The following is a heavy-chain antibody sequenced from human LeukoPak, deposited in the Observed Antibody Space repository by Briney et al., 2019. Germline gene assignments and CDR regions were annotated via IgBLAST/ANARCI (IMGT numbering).Heavy chain of an antibody. V-gene: IGHV3-23*01. CDR3: AKIHQNRVVVGAKGAFDI. Sequence: GGSLRLSCEASGLTFNNYAMHWVRQSSGKGLEWVSGIGGSGGGTYYADSVKGRFTISRDTSKDTVYLQMDSLRAEDTAIYYCAKIHQNRVVVGAKGAFDIWGQGTVVTVSS. CDR1: GLTFNNYA. J-gene: IGHJ3*02. CDR2: IGGSGGGT. D-gene: IGHD2-15*01.